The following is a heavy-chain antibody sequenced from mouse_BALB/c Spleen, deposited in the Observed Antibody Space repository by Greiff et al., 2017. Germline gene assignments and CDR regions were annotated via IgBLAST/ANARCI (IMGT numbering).Heavy chain of an antibody. J-gene: IGHJ2*01. D-gene: IGHD2-10*02. V-gene: IGHV5-6-3*01. CDR1: GFTFSSYG. CDR3: AREGYGNPFDY. CDR2: INSNGGST. Sequence: EVNVVESGGGLVQPGGSLKLSCAASGFTFSSYGMSWVRQTPDKRLELVATINSNGGSTYYPDSVKGRFTISRDNAKNTLYLQMSSLKSEDTAMYYCAREGYGNPFDYWGQGTTLTVSS.